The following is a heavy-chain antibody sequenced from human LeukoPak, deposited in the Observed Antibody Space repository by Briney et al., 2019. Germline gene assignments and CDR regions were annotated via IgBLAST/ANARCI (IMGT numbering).Heavy chain of an antibody. D-gene: IGHD6-6*01. CDR3: ARGAIAARRFDS. J-gene: IGHJ4*02. CDR1: GFTFRSNS. V-gene: IGHV3-23*01. Sequence: GGSLRLSCAASGFTFRSNSMSWVRQTPGKGRGWDSSISGSGDDTYYAASVWGRFTLSRDNSKNTLYLQMNSLSAEDTGLYYCARGAIAARRFDSWGQGTLVTVSS. CDR2: ISGSGDDT.